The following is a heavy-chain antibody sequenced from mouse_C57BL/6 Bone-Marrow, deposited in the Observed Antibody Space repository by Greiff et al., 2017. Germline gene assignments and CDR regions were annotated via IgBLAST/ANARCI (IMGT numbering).Heavy chain of an antibody. D-gene: IGHD1-1*01. V-gene: IGHV1-63*01. CDR3: ARSDYGSIYEFAY. CDR1: GYTFTNYW. J-gene: IGHJ3*01. Sequence: QVQLQQPGAELVRPGTSVKLSCKASGYTFTNYWIEWAKQRPGHGLEWIGEIYPGGGYTNYNEKFKGKATLTADKSSSTAYMQFSSLTSEDSAIYYCARSDYGSIYEFAYWGQGTLVTVSA. CDR2: IYPGGGYT.